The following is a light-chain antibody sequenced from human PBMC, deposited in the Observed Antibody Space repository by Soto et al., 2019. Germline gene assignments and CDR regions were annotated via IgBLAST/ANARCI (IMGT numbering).Light chain of an antibody. Sequence: IVMTQSPATLSVSPGERATLSCRASQSVSSYLAWYQQKPGQAPRLLIYDASNRATGIPDRFSGSGSGTDFTLTISRLEPEDFAVYYCQQSGTSPPVAFGGGTKVDIK. J-gene: IGKJ4*01. V-gene: IGKV3-20*01. CDR2: DAS. CDR1: QSVSSY. CDR3: QQSGTSPPVA.